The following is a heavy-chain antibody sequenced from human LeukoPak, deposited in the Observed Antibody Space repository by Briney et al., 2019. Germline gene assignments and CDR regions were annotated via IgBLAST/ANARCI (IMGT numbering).Heavy chain of an antibody. CDR2: ISGSAVRT. D-gene: IGHD6-19*01. V-gene: IGHV3-23*01. Sequence: GGSLRLSCAAPGFKFCDYDMNWVRPAPGKGLDWVSSISGSAVRTSYEESVKGRLTISRDNSKNRLYLQMNSLTAEDTALYYCAKDRASGWYAPMDYWGQGTLVIVSS. CDR1: GFKFCDYD. J-gene: IGHJ4*02. CDR3: AKDRASGWYAPMDY.